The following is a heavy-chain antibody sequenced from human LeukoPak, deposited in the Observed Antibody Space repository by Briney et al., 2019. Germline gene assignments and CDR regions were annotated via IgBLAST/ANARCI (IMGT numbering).Heavy chain of an antibody. V-gene: IGHV3-30*02. J-gene: IGHJ4*02. Sequence: PGGSLRLSCAASGFTFSSYGMQWVRQAPGKGLEWVAFIRYDATDKHYADSVKGRFTISRDNSKNTLYLQMNSLRTEDTAVYYCAKGSDSFDYWGQGTLVTVSP. CDR3: AKGSDSFDY. CDR1: GFTFSSYG. CDR2: IRYDATDK. D-gene: IGHD6-25*01.